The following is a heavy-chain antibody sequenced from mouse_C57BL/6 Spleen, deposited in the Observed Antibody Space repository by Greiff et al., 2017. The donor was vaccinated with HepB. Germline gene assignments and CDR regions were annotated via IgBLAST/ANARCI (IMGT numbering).Heavy chain of an antibody. CDR3: VRFGYYFLMDY. V-gene: IGHV10-1*01. Sequence: EVQLVESGGGLVQPKGSLKLSCAASGFSFNTYAMNWVRQAPGKGLEWVARIRSKSNNYATYYADSVKDRFTISRDDSESMLYLQMNNLKTEDTAMYYCVRFGYYFLMDYWGQGTSVTVSS. J-gene: IGHJ4*01. D-gene: IGHD2-3*01. CDR1: GFSFNTYA. CDR2: IRSKSNNYAT.